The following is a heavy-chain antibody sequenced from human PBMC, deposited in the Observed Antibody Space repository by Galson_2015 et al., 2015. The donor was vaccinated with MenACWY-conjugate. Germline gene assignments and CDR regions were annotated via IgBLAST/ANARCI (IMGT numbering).Heavy chain of an antibody. V-gene: IGHV3-74*01. CDR2: IKSDGRST. CDR1: GFTFSTYW. CDR3: ARLGGNYRTTSHFDY. D-gene: IGHD1-26*01. J-gene: IGHJ4*02. Sequence: SLRLSCAASGFTFSTYWMHWVRQAPGKGLVWVSRIKSDGRSTSYADSVKGRFTISRDNAKNTLYLQMNSLRAEDTAVYFCARLGGNYRTTSHFDYWGQGTLVTVSS.